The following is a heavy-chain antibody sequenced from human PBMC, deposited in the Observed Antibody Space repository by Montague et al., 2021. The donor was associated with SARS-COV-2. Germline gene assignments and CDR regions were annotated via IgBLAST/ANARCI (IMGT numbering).Heavy chain of an antibody. Sequence: SETLSLTCAVYGGSFSGYYWSWIRQPPGKGLEWIGEINDSGSTYYNPSLKSRVTISVDTSKNQFSLKLSSVTAVDTAVYCCARGRAARSITIFGVVNPAIRYYYYMDVWGKGTTVTVSS. CDR2: INDSGST. CDR1: GGSFSGYY. J-gene: IGHJ6*03. V-gene: IGHV4-34*01. D-gene: IGHD3-3*01. CDR3: ARGRAARSITIFGVVNPAIRYYYYMDV.